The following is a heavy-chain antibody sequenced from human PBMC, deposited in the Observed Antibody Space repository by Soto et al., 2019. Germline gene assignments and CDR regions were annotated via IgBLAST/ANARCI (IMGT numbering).Heavy chain of an antibody. CDR2: IDPTDSYT. D-gene: IGHD6-25*01. J-gene: IGHJ5*02. CDR3: ATSGRRPWWFDP. V-gene: IGHV5-10-1*03. CDR1: GDSFTSYW. Sequence: EVQLVQSGAEVKKPGESLRISCKVSGDSFTSYWITWVRQMPGKGLEWMGRIDPTDSYTNYSPSFQGHVTISTDKSISTAYLQWTSLKASDTAIYYCATSGRRPWWFDPWGQGTLVTVS.